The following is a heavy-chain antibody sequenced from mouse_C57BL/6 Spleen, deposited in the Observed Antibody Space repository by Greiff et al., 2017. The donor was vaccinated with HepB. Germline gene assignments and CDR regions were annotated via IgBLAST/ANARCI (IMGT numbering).Heavy chain of an antibody. CDR2: ISYDGSN. CDR1: GYSITSGYY. D-gene: IGHD1-1*01. J-gene: IGHJ4*01. Sequence: DVQLQESGPGLVKPSQSLSLTCSVTGYSITSGYYWNWIRQFPGNQLEWMGYISYDGSNNYNPSLKNRISITRDTSKNQFFLKLNSVTTEDTATYYCARIGSTTVVAPYAMDYWGQGTSVTVSS. CDR3: ARIGSTTVVAPYAMDY. V-gene: IGHV3-6*01.